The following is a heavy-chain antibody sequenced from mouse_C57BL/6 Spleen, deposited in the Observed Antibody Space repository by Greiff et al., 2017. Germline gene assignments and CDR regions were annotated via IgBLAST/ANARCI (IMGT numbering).Heavy chain of an antibody. CDR3: ARSRGNWDFDY. D-gene: IGHD4-1*01. Sequence: QVQLQQPGAELVMPGASVKLSCKASGYTFTSYWMHWVKQRPGQGLEWIGEIDPSDSYTNYNQKFKGKSTLTVDKSSSPAYMQLSSLTSEDSAVYYCARSRGNWDFDYWGQGTTLTVSS. J-gene: IGHJ2*01. CDR2: IDPSDSYT. CDR1: GYTFTSYW. V-gene: IGHV1-69*01.